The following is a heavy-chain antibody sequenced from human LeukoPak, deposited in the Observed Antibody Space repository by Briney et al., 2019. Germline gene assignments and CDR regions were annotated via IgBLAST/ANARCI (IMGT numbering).Heavy chain of an antibody. Sequence: SETLSLTCTVSGYSISSGYYWGWIRQPPGKGLEWIGSIYHSGSTYYNPSLKSRVTISVDTSKNQFSLKLSSVTAADTAVYYCARDYGDYGVVRVRFDPWGQGTLVTVSS. CDR1: GYSISSGYY. CDR2: IYHSGST. V-gene: IGHV4-38-2*02. CDR3: ARDYGDYGVVRVRFDP. D-gene: IGHD4-17*01. J-gene: IGHJ5*02.